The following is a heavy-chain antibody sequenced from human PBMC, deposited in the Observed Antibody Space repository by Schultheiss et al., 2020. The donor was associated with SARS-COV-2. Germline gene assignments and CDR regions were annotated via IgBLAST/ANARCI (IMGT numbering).Heavy chain of an antibody. V-gene: IGHV3-66*04. J-gene: IGHJ4*02. CDR1: GFTFSSYW. CDR3: ARLFWAAVYYFDY. Sequence: GGSLRLSCAASGFTFSSYWMHWVRQAPGKGLEWVSVIYSGGSTYYADSVKGRFTISRDNSKNTLYLQMNSLRAEDTAVYYCARLFWAAVYYFDYWGQGTLVTVSS. CDR2: IYSGGST. D-gene: IGHD3-10*02.